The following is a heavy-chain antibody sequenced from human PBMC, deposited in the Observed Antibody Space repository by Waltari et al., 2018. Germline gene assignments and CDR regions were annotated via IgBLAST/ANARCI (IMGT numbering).Heavy chain of an antibody. CDR3: ARDGFLTGYYDF. D-gene: IGHD3-9*01. J-gene: IGHJ4*02. V-gene: IGHV1-69*01. Sequence: QVQLVQSGAEVNKPGSSVKVSCKASGGTFSSYSISWVRQAPGQGLEWMGGIIPIFGTANYAQKFQGRVTITADESTSTAYMELSSLRSEDTAMYYCARDGFLTGYYDFWGQGTLVTVSS. CDR1: GGTFSSYS. CDR2: IIPIFGTA.